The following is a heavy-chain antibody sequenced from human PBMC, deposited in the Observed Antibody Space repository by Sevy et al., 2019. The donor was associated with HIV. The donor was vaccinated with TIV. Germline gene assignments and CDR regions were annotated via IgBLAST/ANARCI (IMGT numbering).Heavy chain of an antibody. CDR3: AHRRLDWAVAGTGSFDY. V-gene: IGHV2-5*02. Sequence: SGPTLVKPTQTLTLTCTFSGFSLSTSGVGVGWIRQPPGKALEWLALIYWDDDKRYSPSLKSRLTITKDTSKNQLVLTMTNMDPVDTATYYCAHRRLDWAVAGTGSFDYWGQGTLVTVSS. CDR1: GFSLSTSGVG. CDR2: IYWDDDK. D-gene: IGHD6-19*01. J-gene: IGHJ4*02.